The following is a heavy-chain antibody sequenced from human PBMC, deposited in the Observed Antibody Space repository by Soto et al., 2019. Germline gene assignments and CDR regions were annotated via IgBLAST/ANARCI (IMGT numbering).Heavy chain of an antibody. CDR3: ARDRVGYSYGYDAFDI. V-gene: IGHV1-69*06. CDR2: IIPIFGTA. D-gene: IGHD5-18*01. J-gene: IGHJ3*02. CDR1: GDTFSSYA. Sequence: QVQLVQSGAEVKKPGSSVKVSCKASGDTFSSYAISWVRQAPGQGLEWMGGIIPIFGTANYAQKFQGRVTITADKSTSTAYMELSSLRSEDTAVYYCARDRVGYSYGYDAFDIWGQGTMVTVSS.